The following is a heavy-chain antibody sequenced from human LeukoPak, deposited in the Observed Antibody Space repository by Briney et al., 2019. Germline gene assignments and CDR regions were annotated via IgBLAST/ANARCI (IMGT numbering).Heavy chain of an antibody. D-gene: IGHD3-16*01. J-gene: IGHJ4*02. V-gene: IGHV5-51*01. Sequence: GESLKISCKGSGYNFTIYWIGWVRQMPGKGLEWMGIIYPSDSDTRYSPSFQGQVTISADKSINTTYLQWSSLKASDTALYYCARGSSITFGAYDSWGRGTLVTVSS. CDR2: IYPSDSDT. CDR3: ARGSSITFGAYDS. CDR1: GYNFTIYW.